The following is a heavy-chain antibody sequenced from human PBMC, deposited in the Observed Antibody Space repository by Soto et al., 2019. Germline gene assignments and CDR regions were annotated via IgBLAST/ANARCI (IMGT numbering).Heavy chain of an antibody. CDR1: GFTFSSYT. V-gene: IGHV3-48*01. D-gene: IGHD2-21*02. CDR2: ISSSSRSI. CDR3: ARGLAYCGGDCYRAFDF. J-gene: IGHJ4*02. Sequence: GGSLRLSCAASGFTFSSYTMNWVRQAPGMGLEWVSYISSSSRSIYYADSVRGRFTISRDNAKDSLYLQMNSLRAEDTAVYYCARGLAYCGGDCYRAFDFWGQGSLVTVSS.